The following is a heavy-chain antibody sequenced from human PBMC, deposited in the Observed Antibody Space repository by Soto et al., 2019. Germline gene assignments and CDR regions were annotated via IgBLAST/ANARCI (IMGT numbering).Heavy chain of an antibody. D-gene: IGHD6-13*01. J-gene: IGHJ6*03. CDR3: ARRAGGAAAARGAYYYYYMDV. Sequence: SETLSLTCTVSGGSISRYYWSGIRQPPGKGLEWIGYIYYSGSTNYNPSLKSRVTISVDTSKNQFSLKLSSVTAADTAVYYCARRAGGAAAARGAYYYYYMDVWGKGTTVTVSS. CDR1: GGSISRYY. V-gene: IGHV4-59*08. CDR2: IYYSGST.